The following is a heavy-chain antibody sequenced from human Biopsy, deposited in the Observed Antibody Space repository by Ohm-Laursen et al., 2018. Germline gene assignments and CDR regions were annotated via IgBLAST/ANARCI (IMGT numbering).Heavy chain of an antibody. D-gene: IGHD2/OR15-2a*01. CDR2: ISDRGTT. Sequence: SDTLSLTCTVSGGSISSDYWSWIRQSPRKGLEWIGHISDRGTTNSNPSLKSRVTISVDTSKKQFSLKLISVAAADTAVYYCARATNSTGWPYYYFYGMDVWGQGTTVTVSS. CDR3: ARATNSTGWPYYYFYGMDV. V-gene: IGHV4-59*07. J-gene: IGHJ6*02. CDR1: GGSISSDY.